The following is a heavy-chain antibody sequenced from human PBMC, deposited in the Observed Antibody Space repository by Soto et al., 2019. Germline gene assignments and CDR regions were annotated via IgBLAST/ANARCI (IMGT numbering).Heavy chain of an antibody. CDR2: MLYSGLT. V-gene: IGHV4-39*01. CDR1: GYSVSSSDYY. Sequence: PSGTLSLTCSVSGYSVSSSDYYWAWIRQPPGKGLEWIGSMLYSGLTYYNPSLKSRVTLSVDTSKNQFSVRLNSVTASDTAVYYCAPLSVSLSGPYGIHVWGKGTTVTVSP. D-gene: IGHD2-15*01. J-gene: IGHJ6*04. CDR3: APLSVSLSGPYGIHV.